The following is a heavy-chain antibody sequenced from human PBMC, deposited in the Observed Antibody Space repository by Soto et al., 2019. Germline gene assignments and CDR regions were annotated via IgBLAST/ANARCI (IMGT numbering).Heavy chain of an antibody. V-gene: IGHV4-39*01. J-gene: IGHJ6*02. CDR2: IYYSGST. Sequence: SETLSLTCTVSGGSISSSSYYWGWIRQPPGKGLEWIGSIYYSGSTYYNPSLKSRVTISVDTSKNQFSLKLSSVAAADTAVYYCARHRQYCSGGSCYSFYYYGMDVWGQGTTVTVSS. CDR1: GGSISSSSYY. CDR3: ARHRQYCSGGSCYSFYYYGMDV. D-gene: IGHD2-15*01.